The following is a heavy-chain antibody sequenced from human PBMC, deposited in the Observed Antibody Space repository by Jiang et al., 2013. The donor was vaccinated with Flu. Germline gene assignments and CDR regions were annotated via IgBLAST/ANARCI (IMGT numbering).Heavy chain of an antibody. CDR3: AREQWLVRYFDH. J-gene: IGHJ4*02. Sequence: SCQASGYAFSDYAITWLRQAPGQGLEWMGWISTYNGNTKYSQKLQGRVTMSADSSTSTVHLELRGLIFDDTAVYYCAREQWLVRYFDHWGQGTLVSVSS. D-gene: IGHD6-19*01. CDR1: GYAFSDYA. V-gene: IGHV1-18*01. CDR2: ISTYNGNT.